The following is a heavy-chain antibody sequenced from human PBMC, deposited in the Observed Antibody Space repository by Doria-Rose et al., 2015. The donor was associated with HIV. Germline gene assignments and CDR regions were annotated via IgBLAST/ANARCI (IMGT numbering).Heavy chain of an antibody. CDR3: ARIKSSRCYHKYYCDF. J-gene: IGHJ4*02. CDR2: IFSDDEI. CDR1: GVSLSSPGMG. V-gene: IGHV2-26*01. Sequence: QITLKESGPVLVKPTETLTLTCTVSGVSLSSPGMGVSWIRQPPGKALEWLANIFSDDEISYTTYLKSRLTISRGTSKGQVVLTMTDMDHVDTATYYCARIKSSRCYHKYYCDFWGQGTLVIVSA. D-gene: IGHD6-13*01.